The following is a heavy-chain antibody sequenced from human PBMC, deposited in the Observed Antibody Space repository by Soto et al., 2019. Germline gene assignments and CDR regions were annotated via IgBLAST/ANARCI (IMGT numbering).Heavy chain of an antibody. D-gene: IGHD3-22*01. CDR1: GGSFSGYY. J-gene: IGHJ6*02. CDR2: INHSGST. Sequence: QVQLQQWGAGLLKPSETLSLTCAVYGGSFSGYYWRWIRQPPGKGLEWIGEINHSGSTNYNPSLKSRVTISVDTSKNQFSLKLSSVTAADTAVYYCARDAGLNYYDSSGYYKNDNYYYYYGMDVWGQGTTVTVSS. V-gene: IGHV4-34*01. CDR3: ARDAGLNYYDSSGYYKNDNYYYYYGMDV.